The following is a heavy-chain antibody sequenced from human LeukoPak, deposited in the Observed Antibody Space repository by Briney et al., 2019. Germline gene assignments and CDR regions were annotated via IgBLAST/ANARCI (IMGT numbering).Heavy chain of an antibody. CDR3: ARADAARTTHY. D-gene: IGHD1-7*01. CDR1: GFTFSSSW. CDR2: TNQGGSEQ. J-gene: IGHJ4*02. Sequence: PGGSLRLSCAASGFTFSSSWMSWVRQAPGKALEWVANTNQGGSEQYYVDSVRGRVTISRDNIKNSLYLQMNTLGDDDTAVYYCARADAARTTHYWGQGTLVTVSS. V-gene: IGHV3-7*04.